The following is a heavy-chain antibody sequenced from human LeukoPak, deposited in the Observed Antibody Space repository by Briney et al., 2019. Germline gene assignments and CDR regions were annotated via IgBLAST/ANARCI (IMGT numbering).Heavy chain of an antibody. V-gene: IGHV1-2*02. CDR3: ARDQGLLWFGELLNYYMDV. D-gene: IGHD3-10*01. CDR2: INPNSGGT. J-gene: IGHJ6*03. CDR1: GYTFTGYY. Sequence: ASVKVSCKASGYTFTGYYMHWVRQAPGQGLEWMGWINPNSGGTNYAQKFQGRVTMTRDTSISTAYMELSRLRSDDTAVYYCARDQGLLWFGELLNYYMDVWGKGTTVTVSS.